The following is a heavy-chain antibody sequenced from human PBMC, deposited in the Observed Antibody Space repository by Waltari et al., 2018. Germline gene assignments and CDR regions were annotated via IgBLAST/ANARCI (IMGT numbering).Heavy chain of an antibody. CDR3: ATYYDFWSGYGDFDY. CDR2: INPNSGGT. J-gene: IGHJ4*02. CDR1: GYTFTGYY. V-gene: IGHV1-2*06. Sequence: QVQLVQSGAEVKKPGASVKVSCKASGYTFTGYYMHLVRQAPGQGLEWMGRINPNSGGTNYAQKFQGRVTMTRDTSISTAYMELSRLRSDDTAVYYCATYYDFWSGYGDFDYWGQGTLVTVSS. D-gene: IGHD3-3*01.